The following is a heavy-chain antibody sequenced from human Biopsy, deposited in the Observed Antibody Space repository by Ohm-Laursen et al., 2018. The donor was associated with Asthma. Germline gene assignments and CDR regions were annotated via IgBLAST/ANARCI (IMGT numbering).Heavy chain of an antibody. D-gene: IGHD7-27*01. J-gene: IGHJ4*02. V-gene: IGHV3-23*01. CDR1: GFTFGNFA. CDR2: IKTSGRGA. CDR3: ARDAPTGGYIDY. Sequence: GSLRLSCTASGFTFGNFAMSWARQAPGKGLEWVSTIKTSGRGADYPDPAKGRFTISRDDSKNTLYLHMSSLRAEDTAVYYCARDAPTGGYIDYWGLGTLVTVSS.